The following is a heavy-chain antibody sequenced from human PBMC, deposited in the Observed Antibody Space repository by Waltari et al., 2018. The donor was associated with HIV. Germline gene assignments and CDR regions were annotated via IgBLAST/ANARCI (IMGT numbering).Heavy chain of an antibody. CDR2: IYACDSDN. D-gene: IGHD2-8*01. V-gene: IGHV5-51*03. CDR3: TKGMYANQDYFDN. Sequence: EVQLVQSGAEVKKPGESLKISCQGTGYSFATYWIGWVRQMPGQGLELMGFIYACDSDNRYSPSVQGQVTSAADKSNRTAYLQWSSLKASDTAMYYCTKGMYANQDYFDNWGQGTLVTVSS. CDR1: GYSFATYW. J-gene: IGHJ4*02.